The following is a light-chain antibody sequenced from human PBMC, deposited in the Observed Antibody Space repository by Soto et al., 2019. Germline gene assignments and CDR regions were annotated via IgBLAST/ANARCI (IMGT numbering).Light chain of an antibody. CDR2: EVS. J-gene: IGLJ1*01. CDR3: CSYAGSSTHYV. CDR1: SSDVGSYNL. Sequence: CARPRAASGSGAPGRASTLSCPGTSSDVGSYNLVSWYQQHPGKAPKLMIYEVSKRPSGVSNRFSGSKSGNTASLTISGLQAEDEADYYCCSYAGSSTHYVFGTGTKVTVL. V-gene: IGLV2-23*02.